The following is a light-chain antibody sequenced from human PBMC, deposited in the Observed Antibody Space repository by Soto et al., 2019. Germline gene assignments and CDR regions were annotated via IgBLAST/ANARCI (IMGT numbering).Light chain of an antibody. CDR2: AAS. J-gene: IGKJ5*01. Sequence: DIEVTQSPTSLSASVGDRVTITCRASQSISSYLNWYQQKPGKAPKLLIYAASSLQGGVPSRFSGSGSGTDFTLTISSLQPEDFATYYCQQSYSTPITFGQGTRLEIK. CDR1: QSISSY. CDR3: QQSYSTPIT. V-gene: IGKV1-39*01.